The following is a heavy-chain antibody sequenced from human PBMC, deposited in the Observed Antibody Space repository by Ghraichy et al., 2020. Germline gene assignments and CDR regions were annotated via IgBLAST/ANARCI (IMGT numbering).Heavy chain of an antibody. D-gene: IGHD5-18*01. CDR2: FYYSGTT. V-gene: IGHV4-39*07. Sequence: SETLSLTCTVSGGSVTSSSYYWGWIRQPPGKGLEWIATFYYSGTTYYNPSLKSRVSVSVDTSRERFSLRLNSVTAADTAVYYCARARAMVHLPFDRWGHGTLVTVSS. CDR1: GGSVTSSSYY. J-gene: IGHJ4*01. CDR3: ARARAMVHLPFDR.